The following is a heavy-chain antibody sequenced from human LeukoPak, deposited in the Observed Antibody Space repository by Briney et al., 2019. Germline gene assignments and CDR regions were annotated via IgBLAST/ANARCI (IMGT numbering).Heavy chain of an antibody. V-gene: IGHV4-59*01. J-gene: IGHJ4*02. CDR2: IYYSGST. CDR1: GGSISSYY. CDR3: ARGGELAYYYDSSGSEGFDY. Sequence: SETLSLTCTVSGGSISSYYWSWIRQPPGKGLEWIGYIYYSGSTNYNPSLKSRVTISVDTSKNQFSLKLSPVTAADTAVYYCARGGELAYYYDSSGSEGFDYWGQGTLVTVSS. D-gene: IGHD3-22*01.